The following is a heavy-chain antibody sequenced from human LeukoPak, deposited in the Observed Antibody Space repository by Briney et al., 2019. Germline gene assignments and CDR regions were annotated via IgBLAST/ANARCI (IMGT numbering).Heavy chain of an antibody. CDR2: ISGSTTST. Sequence: GGSLRLSCAASGVTFRYYAMTWVRQAPGKGLEWVSVISGSTTSTYYADSVKGRFTISRDNSKNTLYLQMNSLRAEDTAVYFCAKGGDGALDFYGLDVWGQGTTVTVSS. D-gene: IGHD2-21*01. V-gene: IGHV3-23*01. CDR1: GVTFRYYA. CDR3: AKGGDGALDFYGLDV. J-gene: IGHJ6*02.